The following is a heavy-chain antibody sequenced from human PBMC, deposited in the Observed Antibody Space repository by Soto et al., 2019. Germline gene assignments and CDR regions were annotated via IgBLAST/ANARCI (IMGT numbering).Heavy chain of an antibody. Sequence: QVQLVESGGDLVKPGGSLRLSCAASGYTFSDYYLSWIRQAPGKELEWISYIDTSSTKIYYADSVKGRFTISRDNGQNSLFLEMNSLRVEDTAVYFCASHYDLWSGYLSPVDYWGQGTLVTVSS. CDR2: IDTSSTKI. D-gene: IGHD3-3*01. CDR1: GYTFSDYY. V-gene: IGHV3-11*01. CDR3: ASHYDLWSGYLSPVDY. J-gene: IGHJ4*02.